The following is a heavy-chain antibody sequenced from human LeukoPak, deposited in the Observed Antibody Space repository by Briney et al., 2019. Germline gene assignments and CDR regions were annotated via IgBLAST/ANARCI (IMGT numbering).Heavy chain of an antibody. V-gene: IGHV1-69*13. CDR3: ARGPYGGNSNYYYYGMDV. D-gene: IGHD4-23*01. J-gene: IGHJ6*02. Sequence: SVKVSFKASGGTFSSYAISWVRQAPGQGLEWMGGIIPIFGTANYAQKFQGRVTITADESTSTAYMELSSLRSEDTAVYHCARGPYGGNSNYYYYGMDVWGQGTTVTVSS. CDR2: IIPIFGTA. CDR1: GGTFSSYA.